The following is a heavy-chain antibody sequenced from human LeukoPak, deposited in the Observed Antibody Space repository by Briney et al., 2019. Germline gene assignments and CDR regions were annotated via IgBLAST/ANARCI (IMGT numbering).Heavy chain of an antibody. CDR1: GYSFTSYW. CDR3: ARTPGDYFDY. J-gene: IGHJ4*02. CDR2: ISPGASDT. V-gene: IGHV5-51*01. D-gene: IGHD3-10*01. Sequence: GESLKISCKGSGYSFTSYWIGWVRQLPGKGLEWMGIISPGASDTRYSPSFLGQVTISADKTISTAYLQWSSLKASDTAMYYCARTPGDYFDYWGQGTLVTVSS.